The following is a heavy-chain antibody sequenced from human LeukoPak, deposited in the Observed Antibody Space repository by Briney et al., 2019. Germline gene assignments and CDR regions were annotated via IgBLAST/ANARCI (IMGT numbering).Heavy chain of an antibody. D-gene: IGHD1-1*01. V-gene: IGHV6-1*01. CDR3: VRGGSIGRSNWFDP. CDR1: GDSVSSNSAA. CDR2: TYYRSKWYN. J-gene: IGHJ5*02. Sequence: SQTLSLTCAISGDSVSSNSAAWNWIRQSPWRGLEWLGRTYYRSKWYNDYAVSVKSRITINPDTSKNQFSLQLNSVTPEDTAVYYCVRGGSIGRSNWFDPWGQGTLVTVSS.